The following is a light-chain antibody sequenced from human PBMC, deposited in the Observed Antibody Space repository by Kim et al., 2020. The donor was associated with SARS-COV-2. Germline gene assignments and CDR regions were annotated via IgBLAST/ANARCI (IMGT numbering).Light chain of an antibody. CDR3: QSYDSSLSGWV. CDR1: SSNSGAGYD. J-gene: IGLJ3*02. CDR2: GNS. V-gene: IGLV1-40*01. Sequence: RVTISCTGSSSNSGAGYDVHWYQQLPGTAPKLLIYGNSNRPSGVPDRFSCSKSGPSASLAITGLQAEDEADYYCQSYDSSLSGWVFGGGTKLTVL.